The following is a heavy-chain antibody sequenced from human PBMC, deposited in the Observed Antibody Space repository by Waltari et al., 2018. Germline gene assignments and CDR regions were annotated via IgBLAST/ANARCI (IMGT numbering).Heavy chain of an antibody. Sequence: QVQLVQSGAEVKKPGSSVKVSCKASGGTFSSYAISWVRQAPGQGLGWMGGIIPIFGTANYAQKFQGRVTITTDESTSTAYMELSSLRSEDTAVYYCARPSPDCSGGSCYYYYGMDVWGQGTTVTVSS. V-gene: IGHV1-69*05. J-gene: IGHJ6*02. CDR2: IIPIFGTA. CDR1: GGTFSSYA. D-gene: IGHD2-15*01. CDR3: ARPSPDCSGGSCYYYYGMDV.